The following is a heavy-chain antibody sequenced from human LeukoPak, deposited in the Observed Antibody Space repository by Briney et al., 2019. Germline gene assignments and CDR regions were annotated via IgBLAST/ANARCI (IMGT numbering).Heavy chain of an antibody. D-gene: IGHD4-17*01. J-gene: IGHJ4*02. CDR1: GGTFSSYA. CDR3: ARGAPSYYGDYAASDY. CDR2: IIPILGIA. V-gene: IGHV1-69*04. Sequence: SAKVSCKASGGTFSSYAISWVRQAPGQGLERMGRIIPILGIANYAQKFQGRVTITADKSTSTAYMELSSLRSEDTAVYYCARGAPSYYGDYAASDYWGQGTLVTVSS.